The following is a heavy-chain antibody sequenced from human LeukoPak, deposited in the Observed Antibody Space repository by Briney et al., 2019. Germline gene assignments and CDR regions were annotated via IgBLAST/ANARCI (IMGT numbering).Heavy chain of an antibody. Sequence: GGSLRLSCAASGFTFSSYDMHWVRQATGKGLEWVSAIGTAGDSYYPGSVKGRFTISRENAKNSLYLQMNSLRAGDTAVCYCARGYYGSGSYWFDYWGQGTLVTVSS. CDR1: GFTFSSYD. V-gene: IGHV3-13*01. J-gene: IGHJ4*02. CDR2: IGTAGDS. D-gene: IGHD3-10*01. CDR3: ARGYYGSGSYWFDY.